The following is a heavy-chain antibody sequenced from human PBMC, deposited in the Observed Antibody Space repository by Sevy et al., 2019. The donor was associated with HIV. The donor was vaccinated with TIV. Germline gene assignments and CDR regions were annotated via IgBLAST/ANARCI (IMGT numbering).Heavy chain of an antibody. J-gene: IGHJ6*02. CDR2: MSPNTGAT. D-gene: IGHD3-3*01. CDR3: ARGGNGDFWSYEYYYYGMDV. V-gene: IGHV1-8*01. CDR1: GYTFTTYD. Sequence: ASVKVSCAAFGYTFTTYDINWVRQAPGQGLEWMGWMSPNTGATGFAQKFRGRVTLTRNKSITTAYMELSSLTYEDTAIYYCARGGNGDFWSYEYYYYGMDVWGRGTTVTVSS.